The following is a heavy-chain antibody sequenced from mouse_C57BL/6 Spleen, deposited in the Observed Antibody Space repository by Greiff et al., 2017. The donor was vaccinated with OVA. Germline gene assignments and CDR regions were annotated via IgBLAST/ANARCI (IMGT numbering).Heavy chain of an antibody. D-gene: IGHD2-3*01. J-gene: IGHJ2*01. Sequence: LQQSGAELVRPGASVTLSCKASGYTFTDSEMHWVKQTPVHGLEWIGAIDPETGGTAYNQKFKGKAILTADKSSSTAYMELRSLTSEDSAVYDCARGMVTYYFDSWGQGTTLTVSS. V-gene: IGHV1-15*01. CDR1: GYTFTDSE. CDR2: IDPETGGT. CDR3: ARGMVTYYFDS.